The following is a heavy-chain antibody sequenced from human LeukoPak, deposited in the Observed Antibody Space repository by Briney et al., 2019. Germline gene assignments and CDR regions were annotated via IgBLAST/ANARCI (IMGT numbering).Heavy chain of an antibody. D-gene: IGHD5-12*01. J-gene: IGHJ3*02. CDR3: ARLDRWLQPIDAFDI. CDR1: GGFISSYY. Sequence: SETLSLTCTVSGGFISSYYWSWIRQPPGKGLEWIGYIYYSGSTNYNPSLKSRVTISVDTSKNQFSLKLSSVTAADTAVYYCARLDRWLQPIDAFDIWGQGTMVTVSS. V-gene: IGHV4-59*08. CDR2: IYYSGST.